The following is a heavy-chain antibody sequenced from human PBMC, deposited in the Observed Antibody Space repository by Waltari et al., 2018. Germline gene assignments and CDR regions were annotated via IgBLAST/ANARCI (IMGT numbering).Heavy chain of an antibody. D-gene: IGHD6-13*01. Sequence: EVQLVQSGAEVKKPGESLKISCKGSGYSFTSYWIGWVRQMPGKGLEWMGIIYPGVPYTRYSPSFQGQVTSSADKSISTAYLQWSSLKASDTAMYYCARQKQQLVRGYYYYGMDVWGQGTTVTVSS. J-gene: IGHJ6*02. CDR2: IYPGVPYT. CDR1: GYSFTSYW. V-gene: IGHV5-51*01. CDR3: ARQKQQLVRGYYYYGMDV.